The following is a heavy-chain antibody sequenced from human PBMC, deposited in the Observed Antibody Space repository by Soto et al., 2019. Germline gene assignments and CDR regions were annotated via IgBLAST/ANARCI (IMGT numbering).Heavy chain of an antibody. CDR1: GYTFTSYG. J-gene: IGHJ4*02. CDR2: ISAHNGNT. CDR3: ARDRGSYALDS. Sequence: QVQLVQSGAEVKKPGASVKVSCKASGYTFTSYGISWVRQAPGQGLEWMGWISAHNGNTNYAQKLQARVTMTTDTFTSTAYMELRSLRSGDPAVYYCARDRGSYALDSWGQGTLVTVSS. D-gene: IGHD1-26*01. V-gene: IGHV1-18*01.